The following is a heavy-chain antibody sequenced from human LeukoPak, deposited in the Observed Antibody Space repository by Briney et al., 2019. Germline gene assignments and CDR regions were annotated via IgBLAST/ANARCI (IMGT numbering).Heavy chain of an antibody. Sequence: GGSLRLSCAASGFTFSSYAMHWVRQAPGKGLEWVAVISYDGSNKYYADSVKGRFTISRDNAKNTLYLQMNSLRAGDTAVYYCASTPNGVAAIYFDYWGQGTLVTVSS. CDR3: ASTPNGVAAIYFDY. CDR1: GFTFSSYA. J-gene: IGHJ4*02. V-gene: IGHV3-30*04. D-gene: IGHD2-15*01. CDR2: ISYDGSNK.